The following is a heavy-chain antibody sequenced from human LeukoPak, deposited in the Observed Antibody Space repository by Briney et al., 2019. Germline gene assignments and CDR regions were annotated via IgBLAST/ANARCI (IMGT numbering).Heavy chain of an antibody. Sequence: GGSLRLSCAASGFTFSACSLNWVRQAPGKGLEWISYISGSGSPISYTDSVKGRFTTSRDNAKNSLYLQMNSLRDEDTAVYYCARDLARGGPHARLDYYMDVWGKGTTVTVSS. CDR1: GFTFSACS. D-gene: IGHD3-16*01. CDR2: ISGSGSPI. V-gene: IGHV3-48*02. J-gene: IGHJ6*03. CDR3: ARDLARGGPHARLDYYMDV.